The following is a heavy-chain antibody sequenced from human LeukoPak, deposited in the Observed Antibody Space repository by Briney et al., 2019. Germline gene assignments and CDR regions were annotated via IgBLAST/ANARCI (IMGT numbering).Heavy chain of an antibody. CDR3: ARPLSYDFWSGIYAFDI. D-gene: IGHD3-3*01. CDR2: INPNSGGT. Sequence: ASVKVSCKASGYTFTGYYMHWVRQAPGQGLEWMGWINPNSGGTNYAQKFQGRVTITRDTSISTAYMELSRLRSDDTAVYYCARPLSYDFWSGIYAFDIWGQGTMVTVSS. CDR1: GYTFTGYY. J-gene: IGHJ3*02. V-gene: IGHV1-2*02.